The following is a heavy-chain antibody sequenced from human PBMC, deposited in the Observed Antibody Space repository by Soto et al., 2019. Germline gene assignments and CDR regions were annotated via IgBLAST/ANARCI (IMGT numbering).Heavy chain of an antibody. V-gene: IGHV3-11*01. Sequence: QVQLVESGGDLVKPGGSLRLSCAASGFTFSDYYMSWIRQAPGKGLEWVSSITSSGSTTYYTDSVKGRFTISRANAKNSLYLQMNSRRAEDTAVYYCARERYSYGPYYFDYWGQGTLVTVSS. CDR3: ARERYSYGPYYFDY. CDR1: GFTFSDYY. D-gene: IGHD5-18*01. J-gene: IGHJ4*02. CDR2: ITSSGSTT.